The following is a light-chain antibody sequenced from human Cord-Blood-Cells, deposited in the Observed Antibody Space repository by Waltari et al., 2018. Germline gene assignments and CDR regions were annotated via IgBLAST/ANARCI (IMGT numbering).Light chain of an antibody. CDR1: SSDVGGYNY. CDR2: DVS. Sequence: QSALTQHASVSGSPGQSITISCTGTSSDVGGYNYVSWYQQHQGKAPRLMIYDVSNRPSGVSNRFAGSKSGNTASLTISGLQAEDEADYYCSSYTSSSTWVFGGGTKLTVL. V-gene: IGLV2-14*03. J-gene: IGLJ3*02. CDR3: SSYTSSSTWV.